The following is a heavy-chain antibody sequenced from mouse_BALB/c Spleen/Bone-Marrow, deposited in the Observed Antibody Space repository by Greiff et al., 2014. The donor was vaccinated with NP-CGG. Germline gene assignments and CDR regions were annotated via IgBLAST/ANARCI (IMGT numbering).Heavy chain of an antibody. V-gene: IGHV1-80*01. CDR2: IYPGDGDA. CDR1: GYAFSSYW. J-gene: IGHJ1*01. D-gene: IGHD2-1*01. Sequence: VQLQQSGAELVRPGSSVKISCKASGYAFSSYWMNWVKQRPGQGLEWMGQIYPGDGDANYNGKFKGKATLTADKSSSTAYMQLSSLTSEDSAVYFCARRVYGNYWYFDVWGAGTTVTVSS. CDR3: ARRVYGNYWYFDV.